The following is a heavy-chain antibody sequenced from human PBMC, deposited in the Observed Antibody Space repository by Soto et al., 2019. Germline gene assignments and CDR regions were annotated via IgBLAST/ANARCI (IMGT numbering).Heavy chain of an antibody. Sequence: HPGGSLRLSCVAYGLDFSFDMSWVRQAPGKGLEWVSTVSGSGDRTYYTDSVKGRFAISRDNSKNALYMQMNGLRPEDTAVYYCAKDLSRWPHYAFDSWGQGTLVTVSS. V-gene: IGHV3-23*01. CDR3: AKDLSRWPHYAFDS. J-gene: IGHJ5*01. CDR1: GLDFSFD. D-gene: IGHD4-17*01. CDR2: VSGSGDRT.